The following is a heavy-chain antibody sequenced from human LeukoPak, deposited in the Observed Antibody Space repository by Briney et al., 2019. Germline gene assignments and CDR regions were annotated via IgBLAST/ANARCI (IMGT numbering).Heavy chain of an antibody. CDR3: ARDGPSIAAAGTRAFDY. CDR1: GFTFSSYA. CDR2: ISYDGSNK. D-gene: IGHD6-13*01. Sequence: AGGSLRLSCAASGFTFSSYAMHWVRQAPGKGLEWVAVISYDGSNKYYADSVKGRFTISRDNSKNTLYLQMNSLRAEDTAVYYCARDGPSIAAAGTRAFDYWGQGTLVTVSS. J-gene: IGHJ4*02. V-gene: IGHV3-30-3*01.